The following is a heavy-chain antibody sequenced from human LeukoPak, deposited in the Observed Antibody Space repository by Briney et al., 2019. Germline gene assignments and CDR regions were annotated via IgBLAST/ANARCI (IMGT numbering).Heavy chain of an antibody. J-gene: IGHJ4*02. Sequence: GASVKVSRKASGYTFSNYGINWVRQAPGQGLEWMGWIATSNGNTNYKENFQGRVTMSTETSTGTAYLELRSLRPDDTAVYYCARGSGTGYSYFDYWGQGTPVTVSS. D-gene: IGHD3-9*01. CDR2: IATSNGNT. CDR1: GYTFSNYG. CDR3: ARGSGTGYSYFDY. V-gene: IGHV1-18*01.